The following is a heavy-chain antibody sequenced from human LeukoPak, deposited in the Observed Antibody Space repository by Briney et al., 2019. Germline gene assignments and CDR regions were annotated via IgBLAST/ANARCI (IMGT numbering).Heavy chain of an antibody. CDR1: GFTFSSYA. V-gene: IGHV3-23*01. CDR3: AKGRLRDFAWFAY. Sequence: GGSLRLSCAASGFTFSSYAMSWVRQAPGKGLEWVSAISGSGGSTYYADSVKGRFTISRDNSKNTLYLQMNSLRAENTAVYYCAKGRLRDFAWFAYWGQGTLVTVSS. D-gene: IGHD3-9*01. J-gene: IGHJ4*02. CDR2: ISGSGGST.